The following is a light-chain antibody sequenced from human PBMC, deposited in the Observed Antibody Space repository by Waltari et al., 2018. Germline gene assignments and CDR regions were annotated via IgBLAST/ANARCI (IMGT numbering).Light chain of an antibody. CDR1: SSDIGGYNG. CDR3: GSYRSGSTYI. V-gene: IGLV2-18*02. CDR2: EVS. J-gene: IGLJ1*01. Sequence: QSALTQPPSVSKSLGQSVTISCTGTSSDIGGYNGVSWYQQHSGTGPRLLIYEVSKRPPGVSDRFSGSKSGNTASLTISGLQAEDEADYYCGSYRSGSTYIFGVGTRLTVL.